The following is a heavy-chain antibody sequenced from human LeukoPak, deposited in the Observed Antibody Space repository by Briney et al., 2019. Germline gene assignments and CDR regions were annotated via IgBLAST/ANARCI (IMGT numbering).Heavy chain of an antibody. CDR3: ARENDMGYCSGGRCYKGYNAMDV. V-gene: IGHV3-23*01. CDR2: ISNSGDAT. J-gene: IGHJ6*02. Sequence: GGSLRLSCAASGFTFSNYAMSWVRQAPGKGLEWVSTISNSGDATYYADSMKGRFTISRDNSKNTLYLQMNSLRAEDTAVYYCARENDMGYCSGGRCYKGYNAMDVWGQGTTVTVSS. CDR1: GFTFSNYA. D-gene: IGHD2-15*01.